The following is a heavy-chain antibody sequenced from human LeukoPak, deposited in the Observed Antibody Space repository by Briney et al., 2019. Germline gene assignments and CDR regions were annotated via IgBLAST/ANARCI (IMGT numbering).Heavy chain of an antibody. V-gene: IGHV1-46*01. J-gene: IGHJ3*02. CDR2: VNPSGGST. CDR1: GYTFTSYY. Sequence: ASVKVSCKASGYTFTSYYMHWVRQAPGQGLEWMGIVNPSGGSTSYAQKFQGRVTMTRDTSTSTVYMELSSLRSEDTAVYYCARDPDSSGYHDAFDIWGQETMVTVSS. D-gene: IGHD3-22*01. CDR3: ARDPDSSGYHDAFDI.